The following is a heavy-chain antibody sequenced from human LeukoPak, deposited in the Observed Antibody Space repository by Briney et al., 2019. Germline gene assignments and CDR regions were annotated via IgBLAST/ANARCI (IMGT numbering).Heavy chain of an antibody. CDR3: ARLLGWSGPINWFDT. Sequence: PSETLCLTCAVSGGSISSDYRSWVRQPPGKGLEWGAYFSFSGITNYNPSLKSRVTISVGTPKNHFSLKLTSVTAADTAVYYCARLLGWSGPINWFDTWGRGTLVTVSS. CDR2: FSFSGIT. V-gene: IGHV4-59*08. D-gene: IGHD3-3*01. CDR1: GGSISSDY. J-gene: IGHJ5*02.